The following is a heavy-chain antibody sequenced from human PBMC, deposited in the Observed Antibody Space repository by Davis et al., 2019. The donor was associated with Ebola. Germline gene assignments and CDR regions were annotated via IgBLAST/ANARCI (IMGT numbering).Heavy chain of an antibody. CDR1: GFTFDDYA. CDR3: AKASWGPAARPLLDS. V-gene: IGHV3-9*01. D-gene: IGHD2-2*02. J-gene: IGHJ4*02. CDR2: ISWNSGNI. Sequence: GGSLRLSCAASGFTFDDYAMHWVRQAPGKGLEWVSGISWNSGNIGYADSVKGRFTISRDNSNNTLYLQMDSLRVEDTARYYCAKASWGPAARPLLDSWGQGTLVTVSS.